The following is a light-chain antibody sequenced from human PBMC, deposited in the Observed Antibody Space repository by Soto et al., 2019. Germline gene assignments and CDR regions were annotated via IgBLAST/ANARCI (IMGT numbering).Light chain of an antibody. CDR2: EVS. CDR1: SSDVGGYNY. V-gene: IGLV2-14*01. CDR3: LSYTSRSTLV. J-gene: IGLJ1*01. Sequence: QSALTQPASVSGSPGQSITISCTGTSSDVGGYNYVSWYQQYPGKAPKLIIYEVSNRPSGVSNRFSGSKSGNTASLTISGLQAEDEADYNCLSYTSRSTLVFGTGTKLTVL.